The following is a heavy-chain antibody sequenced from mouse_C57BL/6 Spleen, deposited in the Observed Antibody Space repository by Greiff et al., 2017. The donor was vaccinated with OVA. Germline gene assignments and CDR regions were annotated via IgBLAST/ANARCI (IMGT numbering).Heavy chain of an antibody. CDR3: ARAYPDY. CDR2: INPNNGGT. CDR1: GYTFTDYY. D-gene: IGHD2-10*01. Sequence: VQLQQSGPELVKPGASVKISCKASGYTFTDYYMNWVKQSHGKSLEWIGDINPNNGGTSYNQKFKGKATLTVDKSSSTAYMELRSLTSEDSAVYYCARAYPDYWGQGTTLTVSS. J-gene: IGHJ2*01. V-gene: IGHV1-26*01.